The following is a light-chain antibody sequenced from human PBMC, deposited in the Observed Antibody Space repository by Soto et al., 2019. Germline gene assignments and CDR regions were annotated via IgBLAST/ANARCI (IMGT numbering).Light chain of an antibody. Sequence: AIQMTQSPSSLSASVGDRVTITCRASQDIGNDLGWYQQKPGKAPKVLIYDTYTLQSGVPSRFSGSRSGTDFTLTISSLQPEDIATYYCLQDNMYPLTFGGGTKVDIX. J-gene: IGKJ4*01. CDR1: QDIGND. V-gene: IGKV1-6*01. CDR2: DTY. CDR3: LQDNMYPLT.